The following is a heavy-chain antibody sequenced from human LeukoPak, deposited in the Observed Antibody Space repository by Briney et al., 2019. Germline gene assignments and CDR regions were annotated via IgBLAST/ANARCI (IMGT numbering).Heavy chain of an antibody. CDR2: ISGSGGST. CDR1: GFTFSSYA. D-gene: IGHD2-15*01. J-gene: IGHJ4*02. CDR3: AKDSYRYCSGGSCYFDY. V-gene: IGHV3-23*01. Sequence: GGSLRLSCAASGFTFSSYAMSWVRQAPGKGLEWVSAISGSGGSTYYADSVKGRFTISRDSSKNTLYLQMNSLRAEDTAVYYCAKDSYRYCSGGSCYFDYWGQGTLVTVSS.